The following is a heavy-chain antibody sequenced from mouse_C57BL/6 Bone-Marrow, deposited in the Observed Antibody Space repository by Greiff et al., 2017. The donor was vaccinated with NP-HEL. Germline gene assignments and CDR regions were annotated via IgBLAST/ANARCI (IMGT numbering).Heavy chain of an antibody. CDR2: IYPSDSYT. CDR3: ARSRKYRGFAY. Sequence: QVQLKESGAELARPGASVKLSCKASGYTFTSYGISWVKQRTGQGPEGIGEIYPSDSYTYYNQKFKGKSTLTVDKSSSTAYKQLSSLTSEDSAVYYCARSRKYRGFAYWGQGTLVTVSA. V-gene: IGHV1-81*01. D-gene: IGHD2-10*02. CDR1: GYTFTSYG. J-gene: IGHJ3*01.